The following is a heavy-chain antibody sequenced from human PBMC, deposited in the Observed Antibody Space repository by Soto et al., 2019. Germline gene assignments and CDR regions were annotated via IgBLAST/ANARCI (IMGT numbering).Heavy chain of an antibody. CDR1: GGSISSGGYY. Sequence: ASETLSLTCTVSGGSISSGGYYWSWIRQHPGKGLEWIGYIYYSGSTYYNPSLKSRVTISVDTSKNQFSLKLSSVTAADTAVYYCARVTSSVPHFDYWGQGTLVTVSS. V-gene: IGHV4-31*03. J-gene: IGHJ4*02. D-gene: IGHD2-2*01. CDR3: ARVTSSVPHFDY. CDR2: IYYSGST.